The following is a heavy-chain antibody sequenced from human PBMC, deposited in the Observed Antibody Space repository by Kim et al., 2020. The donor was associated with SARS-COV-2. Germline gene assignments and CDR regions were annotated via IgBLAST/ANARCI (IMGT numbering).Heavy chain of an antibody. CDR3: ASLFMTLDAFDI. V-gene: IGHV3-11*06. D-gene: IGHD3-16*01. CDR1: GFTFSDYY. Sequence: GGSLRLSCAASGFTFSDYYMSWIRQAPGKGLEWVSYISSSSSYTNYADSVKGRFTISRDNAKNSLYLQMNSLRAEDTAVYYCASLFMTLDAFDIWGQGTMVTVSS. CDR2: ISSSSSYT. J-gene: IGHJ3*02.